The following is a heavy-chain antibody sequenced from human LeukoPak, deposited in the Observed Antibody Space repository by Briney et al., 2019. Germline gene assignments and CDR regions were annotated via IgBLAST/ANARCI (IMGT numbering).Heavy chain of an antibody. Sequence: GGSLRLSCAASGFTVSSNYMSWVRQAPGKGPEWVSVIYSGGYTYYADSVKGRFTISRDNSKNTLYLQMNSLRAEDTAVYYCAKTGNPATGDYWGQGTVVTVSS. CDR1: GFTVSSNY. J-gene: IGHJ4*02. CDR2: IYSGGYT. CDR3: AKTGNPATGDY. V-gene: IGHV3-53*01. D-gene: IGHD1-1*01.